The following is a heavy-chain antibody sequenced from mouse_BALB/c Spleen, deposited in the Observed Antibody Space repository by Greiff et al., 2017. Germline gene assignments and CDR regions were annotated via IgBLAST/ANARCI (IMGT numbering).Heavy chain of an antibody. CDR1: GFTFSDYY. CDR2: ISDGGSYT. D-gene: IGHD1-2*01. J-gene: IGHJ4*01. Sequence: EVQRVESGGGLVKPGGSLKLSCAASGFTFSDYYMYWVRQTPEKRLEWVATISDGGSYTYYPDSVKGRFTISRDNAKNNLYLQMSSLKSEDTAMYYCAREGGNYGSEGYWGQGTSVTVSS. CDR3: AREGGNYGSEGY. V-gene: IGHV5-4*02.